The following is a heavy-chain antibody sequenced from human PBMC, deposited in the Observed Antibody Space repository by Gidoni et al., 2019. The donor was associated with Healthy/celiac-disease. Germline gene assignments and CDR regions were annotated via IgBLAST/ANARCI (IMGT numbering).Heavy chain of an antibody. CDR1: GVTLSSYA. CDR3: AKGVVPAAINWFDP. CDR2: ISGSGGST. Sequence: EVQLLESGGGLVQPGGSLSLPCAASGVTLSSYARSWVRQAPGKGLEWVSAISGSGGSTYYADSVKGRFTISRDNSKNTLYLQMNSLRAEDTAVYYCAKGVVPAAINWFDPWGQGTLVTVSS. D-gene: IGHD2-2*01. V-gene: IGHV3-23*01. J-gene: IGHJ5*02.